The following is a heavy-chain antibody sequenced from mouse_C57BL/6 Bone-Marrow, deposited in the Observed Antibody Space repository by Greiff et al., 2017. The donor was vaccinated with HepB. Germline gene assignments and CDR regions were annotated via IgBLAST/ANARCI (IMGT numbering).Heavy chain of an antibody. CDR2: IDPKSGGT. CDR1: GYTFTSYW. J-gene: IGHJ3*01. CDR3: AREVFAY. V-gene: IGHV1-72*01. Sequence: VQLQQPGAELVKPGASVKLSCKASGYTFTSYWMHWVKQRPGRGLEWIGRIDPKSGGTKYNEKFKSKATLTVDKPSSTAYMQLSSLTSDDSAVYYCAREVFAYWGQGTLVTVSA.